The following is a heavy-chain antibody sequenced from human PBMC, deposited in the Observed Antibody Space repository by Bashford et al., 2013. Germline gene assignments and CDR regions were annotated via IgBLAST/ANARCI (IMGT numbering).Heavy chain of an antibody. CDR3: ASVMAAADNWFDP. J-gene: IGHJ5*02. CDR1: GYTFPSYG. CDR2: ISAYNGNT. D-gene: IGHD6-13*01. Sequence: ASVKVSCKASGYTFPSYGISWVRQAPGQGLEWMGWISAYNGNTNYAQKLQGRVTMTTDTSTSTAYMELRSLRSDDTAVYYCASVMAAADNWFDPWGQGTLVTVSS. V-gene: IGHV1-18*01.